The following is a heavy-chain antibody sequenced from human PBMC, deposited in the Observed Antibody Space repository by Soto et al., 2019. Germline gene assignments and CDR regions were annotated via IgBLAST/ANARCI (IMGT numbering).Heavy chain of an antibody. CDR2: IYHSGTF. D-gene: IGHD3-22*01. CDR1: GGSISAAGDS. V-gene: IGHV4-30-2*01. CDR3: ARGAYYDSSGYDAFDI. Sequence: SETLSLTCAVSGGSISAAGDSWSWIRQPPGGGLEWIGYIYHSGTFLYNPSLKTRLTMSLDRSNNQFSLTLNSVTAEDTAVYYCARGAYYDSSGYDAFDIWGQGTMVTVSS. J-gene: IGHJ3*02.